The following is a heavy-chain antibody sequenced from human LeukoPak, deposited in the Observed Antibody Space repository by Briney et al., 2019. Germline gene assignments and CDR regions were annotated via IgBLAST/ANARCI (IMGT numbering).Heavy chain of an antibody. CDR1: GFTFSNYW. CDR3: VRRRATSCCNTFDY. V-gene: IGHV3-7*05. J-gene: IGHJ4*02. CDR2: IKQDGSEK. D-gene: IGHD2-2*01. Sequence: PGGSLRLSCAASGFTFSNYWMTWVRQSPGKGLEWVANIKQDGSEKYHVDSVKGRLTISRDNAKNSLYLQVNSLRAEDTAVYYCVRRRATSCCNTFDYWGQGTLVTVSS.